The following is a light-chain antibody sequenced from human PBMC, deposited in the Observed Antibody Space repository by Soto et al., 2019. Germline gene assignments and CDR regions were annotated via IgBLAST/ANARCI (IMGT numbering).Light chain of an antibody. CDR1: QSVSSSS. Sequence: ETVLTQSPGTLSLSPGERATLSCRASQSVSSSSLAWYQQRPGQAPRLLIYGTSNRATGIPDRFSGSGSGTDFTLTISRLEPEDFAVYFCQRYGSSPLITFGQGTRLEI. CDR2: GTS. V-gene: IGKV3-20*01. CDR3: QRYGSSPLIT. J-gene: IGKJ5*01.